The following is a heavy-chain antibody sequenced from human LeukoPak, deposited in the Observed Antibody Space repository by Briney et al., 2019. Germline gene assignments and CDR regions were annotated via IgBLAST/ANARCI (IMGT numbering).Heavy chain of an antibody. CDR1: GGSISSYY. D-gene: IGHD1-26*01. J-gene: IGHJ4*02. V-gene: IGHV4-59*01. CDR3: ARGVGATHFDY. CDR2: IYYSGST. Sequence: TETLSLTCTVSGGSISSYYWSWIRQPPGKGLEWIGYIYYSGSTNYNPSLKSRVTMSLDSSKNQFSLKLSSVTAADTAVYYCARGVGATHFDYWGQGILVTVSS.